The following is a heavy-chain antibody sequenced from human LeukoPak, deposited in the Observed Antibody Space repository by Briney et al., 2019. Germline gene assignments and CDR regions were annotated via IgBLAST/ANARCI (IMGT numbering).Heavy chain of an antibody. D-gene: IGHD3-16*02. CDR1: GFTFSSYS. CDR3: ARDYVWGSYRVVPSLIQSYYMDV. V-gene: IGHV4-34*08. CDR2: INHSGST. J-gene: IGHJ6*03. Sequence: GSLRLSCAASGFTFSSYSMNWVRQPPGKGLEWIGEINHSGSTNYNPSLKSRVTISVDTSKNQFSLKLSSVTAADTAVYYCARDYVWGSYRVVPSLIQSYYMDVWGKGTTVTVSS.